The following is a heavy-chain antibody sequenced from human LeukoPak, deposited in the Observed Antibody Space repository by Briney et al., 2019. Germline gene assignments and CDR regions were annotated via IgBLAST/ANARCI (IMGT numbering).Heavy chain of an antibody. CDR3: ARGGMATAYYYFGMDV. Sequence: GGSLRLSCAASEFSFSDFYMSWVRQAPGKGLEWVSYISGSGSTIYYAASVKGRFTISRDNAKNSLYLQMNSLRAEDTAVYYCARGGMATAYYYFGMDVWGRGTTVTVSS. D-gene: IGHD5-24*01. V-gene: IGHV3-11*01. J-gene: IGHJ6*02. CDR1: EFSFSDFY. CDR2: ISGSGSTI.